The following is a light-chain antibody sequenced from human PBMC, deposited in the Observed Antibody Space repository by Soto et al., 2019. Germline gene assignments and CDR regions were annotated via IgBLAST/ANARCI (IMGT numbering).Light chain of an antibody. J-gene: IGLJ3*02. CDR3: SSYAGSNILV. CDR2: EVT. Sequence: QSVLTQPPSASGSPGQSVTISCTGTSSDVGGYNYVSWYQQHPGKVPKLMIYEVTKRPSGVPDRFSGSKSGNTASLTVSGLQAEDEADYYCSSYAGSNILVSGGGTQLTVL. CDR1: SSDVGGYNY. V-gene: IGLV2-8*01.